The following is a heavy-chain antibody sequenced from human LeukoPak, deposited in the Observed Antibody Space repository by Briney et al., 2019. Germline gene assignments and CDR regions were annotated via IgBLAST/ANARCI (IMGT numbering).Heavy chain of an antibody. Sequence: GGSLRLSCAASGFTFSDYYMSWIRQAPGKGLEWVSYISSSGSTIYYADSVKGRFTISRDNAKNSLYLQMNSLRAEDTAVYYCARDRSDYYHAFDIWGQGTMVTVSS. J-gene: IGHJ3*02. CDR3: ARDRSDYYHAFDI. D-gene: IGHD3-10*01. CDR2: ISSSGSTI. V-gene: IGHV3-11*01. CDR1: GFTFSDYY.